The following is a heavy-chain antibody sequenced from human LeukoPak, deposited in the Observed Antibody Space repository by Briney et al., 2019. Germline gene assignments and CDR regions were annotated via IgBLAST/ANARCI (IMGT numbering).Heavy chain of an antibody. CDR2: IHHSGTT. CDR3: AKNGQSGFSFDP. Sequence: KPSGTLSLTCAVSGDSINSNHWWNWVRQPPGKGLEWIGEIHHSGTTKYNPSLKSRVTISADTSKNQFSLKLNSVTAADTAVYYCAKNGQSGFSFDPWGQGTLVTVSS. J-gene: IGHJ5*02. D-gene: IGHD3-3*01. CDR1: GDSINSNHW. V-gene: IGHV4-4*02.